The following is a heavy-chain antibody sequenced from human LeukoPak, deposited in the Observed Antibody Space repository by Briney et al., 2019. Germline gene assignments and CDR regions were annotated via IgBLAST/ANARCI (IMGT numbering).Heavy chain of an antibody. D-gene: IGHD2-2*01. V-gene: IGHV3-21*01. CDR1: GFAFSFFA. CDR2: VNANSGTR. J-gene: IGHJ4*02. Sequence: GGSLRLSCEASGFAFSFFAMSWLRQPPGKGLEWVSTVNANSGTRSYAASVRGRFTISRDNAKNSLYLQLNSLRAEDTAVYYCARGTLFDCWGQGTLVTVSS. CDR3: ARGTLFDC.